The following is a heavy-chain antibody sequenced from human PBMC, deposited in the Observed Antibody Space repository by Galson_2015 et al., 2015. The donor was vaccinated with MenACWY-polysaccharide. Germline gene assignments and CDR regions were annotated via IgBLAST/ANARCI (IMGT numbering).Heavy chain of an antibody. CDR1: GYTFTSYD. D-gene: IGHD2-2*01. Sequence: SVKVSCKASGYTFTSYDICWVRQATGQGLEWMGWMNPNSGNTGHAQKFQGRVTMTRNTAISTAYIELSSLRSEDTAVYYCARDPSPALVPANNWFDPWGQGTLVTVSS. V-gene: IGHV1-8*01. J-gene: IGHJ5*02. CDR3: ARDPSPALVPANNWFDP. CDR2: MNPNSGNT.